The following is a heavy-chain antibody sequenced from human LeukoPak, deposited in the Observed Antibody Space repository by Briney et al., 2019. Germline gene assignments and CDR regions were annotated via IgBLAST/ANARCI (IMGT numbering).Heavy chain of an antibody. CDR3: ARRNTEVPDTMPLNAFDV. CDR2: MFYSGST. D-gene: IGHD2-2*01. J-gene: IGHJ3*01. CDR1: GGSMRTPSHY. V-gene: IGHV4-39*01. Sequence: SETLSLTCSVSGGSMRTPSHYWDWIRQSPGKGLEWIGSMFYSGSTYFNPSFRRRVPISGDTSTNQISLSLTSVTAADTAVYYCARRNTEVPDTMPLNAFDVWGQGAMVIVSS.